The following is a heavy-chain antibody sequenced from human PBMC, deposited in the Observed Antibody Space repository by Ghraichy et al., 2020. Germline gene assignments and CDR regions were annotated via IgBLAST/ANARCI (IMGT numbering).Heavy chain of an antibody. V-gene: IGHV3-64D*09. CDR2: VSSDGGST. Sequence: GGSLRLSCSASGFTFSDSAMHWVRQAPGKGLEFVSSVSSDGGSTYCADSVKGRFTISRDNSKNTLYLQVRSLRAEDTAVYYCVKGATAGTFYYYGMDVWGQGTTVTGS. CDR1: GFTFSDSA. D-gene: IGHD6-13*01. CDR3: VKGATAGTFYYYGMDV. J-gene: IGHJ6*02.